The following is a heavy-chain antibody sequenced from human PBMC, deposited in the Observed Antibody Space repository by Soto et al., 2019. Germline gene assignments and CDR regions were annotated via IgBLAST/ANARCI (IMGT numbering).Heavy chain of an antibody. D-gene: IGHD2-15*01. CDR3: AREACSGGSCYQNYFDY. CDR2: INHSGST. V-gene: IGHV4-34*01. CDR1: GGSFSGYY. Sequence: QVQLQQWGAGLLKPSETLSLTCAVYGGSFSGYYWSWIRQPPGKGLEWIGEINHSGSTNYNPSLKGRVTISVDTSKNQFSLKLSSVTAADTAVYYCAREACSGGSCYQNYFDYWGQGTLVTVAS. J-gene: IGHJ4*02.